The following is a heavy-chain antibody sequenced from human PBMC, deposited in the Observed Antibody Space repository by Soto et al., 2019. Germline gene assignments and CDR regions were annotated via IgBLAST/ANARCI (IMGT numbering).Heavy chain of an antibody. V-gene: IGHV1-58*02. CDR1: GFTVTSSA. J-gene: IGHJ4*02. D-gene: IGHD3-10*01. CDR3: AAGAYYYGSGSYLVDY. Sequence: SVKVSCKASGFTVTSSAMQWVRQARGQRLEWIGWIVVGSGNTNYAQKFQERVTITRDMSTSTAYMELSSLRSEDTAVYYCAAGAYYYGSGSYLVDYWGQGTLVTVSS. CDR2: IVVGSGNT.